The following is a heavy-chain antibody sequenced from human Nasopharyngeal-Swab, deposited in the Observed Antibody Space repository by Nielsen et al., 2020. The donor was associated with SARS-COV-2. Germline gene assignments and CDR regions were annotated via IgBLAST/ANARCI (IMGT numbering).Heavy chain of an antibody. D-gene: IGHD2-2*02. J-gene: IGHJ6*03. CDR1: GFTFSSYS. CDR3: ARDSSYCSSTSCYTSGENYYYMDV. Sequence: LSLTCAASGFTFSSYSMNWVRQAPGKGLEWVSSISSSSSYIYYADSVKGRFTISRDNAKNSLYLQMNSLRAEDTAVYYCARDSSYCSSTSCYTSGENYYYMDVWGKGTTVTVSS. CDR2: ISSSSSYI. V-gene: IGHV3-21*01.